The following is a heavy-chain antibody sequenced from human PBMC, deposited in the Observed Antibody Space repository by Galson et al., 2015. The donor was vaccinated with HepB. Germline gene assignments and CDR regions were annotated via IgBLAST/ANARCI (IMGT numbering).Heavy chain of an antibody. CDR1: GGSISSGNYF. CDR3: ARELVDYRNYVNWFDP. J-gene: IGHJ5*02. Sequence: TLSLTCTVSGGSISSGNYFWSWIRQPAGKGLEWIGRIYTSGSTNYNPSLKSRVTMSVDTSKNQLSLKLRSVTAADTALYYCARELVDYRNYVNWFDPWGQGTLVTVSS. V-gene: IGHV4-61*02. D-gene: IGHD4-11*01. CDR2: IYTSGST.